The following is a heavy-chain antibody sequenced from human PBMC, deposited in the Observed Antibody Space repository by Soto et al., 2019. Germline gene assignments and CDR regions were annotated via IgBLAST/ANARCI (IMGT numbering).Heavy chain of an antibody. CDR3: ARQVSYIAAAAIRWFDP. D-gene: IGHD6-13*01. J-gene: IGHJ5*02. V-gene: IGHV4-59*01. CDR2: IYYSGST. Sequence: SETLSLTCTVSSGSIINYYWSWIRQPPGKGLEWIGFIYYSGSTNYNPSLKSRVTISVDTSKNQFSLKLSSVTAADTAVYYCARQVSYIAAAAIRWFDPWGQGTLVTVSS. CDR1: SGSIINYY.